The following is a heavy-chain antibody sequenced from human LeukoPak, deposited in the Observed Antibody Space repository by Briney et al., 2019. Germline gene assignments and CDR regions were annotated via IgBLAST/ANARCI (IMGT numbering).Heavy chain of an antibody. D-gene: IGHD4-11*01. J-gene: IGHJ5*02. CDR1: SGSIRSYY. CDR2: IYYSGST. CDR3: ARSPDYSNYQGDWFDP. Sequence: PSETLSLTCTVSSGSIRSYYWSWIRQPSGKGLEWIGYIYYSGSTHYNPSLKSRVTMSVDTSKKEFSLKLTSVTAADTAVYYCARSPDYSNYQGDWFDPWGQGTLVTVSS. V-gene: IGHV4-59*01.